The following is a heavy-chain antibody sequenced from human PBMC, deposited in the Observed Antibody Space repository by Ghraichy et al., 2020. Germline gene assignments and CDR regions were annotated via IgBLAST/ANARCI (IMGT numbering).Heavy chain of an antibody. V-gene: IGHV4-31*03. D-gene: IGHD3-10*01. J-gene: IGHJ4*02. CDR3: ARDRFFYGSGSHSYFDY. Sequence: LRLSCNVSGASITTGGYYWSWIRQPPGKGLEWIAYIYRSGDTYYNPSLKSRVSMSMDTSRNQFSLQLTSVTAADTAVYYCARDRFFYGSGSHSYFDYWGQGALVTVSS. CDR2: IYRSGDT. CDR1: GASITTGGYY.